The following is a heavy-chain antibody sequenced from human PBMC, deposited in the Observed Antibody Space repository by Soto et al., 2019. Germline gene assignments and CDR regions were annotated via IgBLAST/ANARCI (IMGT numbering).Heavy chain of an antibody. Sequence: QVQLVESGGGLVKPGGSLRLSCAASGFTFSAYYMSWIRQAPGKGLEWVSYISSSSSYTNYADSVKGRFTISRDNAQNARYLQMNSLRAEDTAVYYCASYVVGANPRNRDYWGQGTLVTVSS. V-gene: IGHV3-11*06. D-gene: IGHD1-26*01. CDR1: GFTFSAYY. J-gene: IGHJ4*02. CDR3: ASYVVGANPRNRDY. CDR2: ISSSSSYT.